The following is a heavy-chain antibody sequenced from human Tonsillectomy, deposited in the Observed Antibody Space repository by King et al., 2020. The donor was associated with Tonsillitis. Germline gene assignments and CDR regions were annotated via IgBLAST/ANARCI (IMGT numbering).Heavy chain of an antibody. J-gene: IGHJ4*02. CDR3: ANGYYDILTGYSPGPIDY. CDR1: GGSISSSSYY. D-gene: IGHD3-9*01. CDR2: IYYSGST. Sequence: QLQESGPGLVKPSETLSLTCTVSGGSISSSSYYWGWIRQPPGKGLEWIGSIYYSGSTYYNPSLKSRVTISVDTSKNQFSLKLSSVPAADTAVYYCANGYYDILTGYSPGPIDYWGQGTLVTVSS. V-gene: IGHV4-39*07.